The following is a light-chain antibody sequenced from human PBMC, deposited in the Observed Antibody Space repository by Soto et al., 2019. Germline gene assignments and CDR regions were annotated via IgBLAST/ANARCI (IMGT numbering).Light chain of an antibody. CDR3: SSYAGSNKWM. CDR2: EVS. Sequence: QSALTQPPSASGSPGQSVTISCTGTSSDVGGYNYVSWYQQHPGKAPKLMIYEVSKRPSGVPDRFSGSKSGNTASLTVSGLHAEDEADYYCSSYAGSNKWMFGGGAKLTV. V-gene: IGLV2-8*01. J-gene: IGLJ3*02. CDR1: SSDVGGYNY.